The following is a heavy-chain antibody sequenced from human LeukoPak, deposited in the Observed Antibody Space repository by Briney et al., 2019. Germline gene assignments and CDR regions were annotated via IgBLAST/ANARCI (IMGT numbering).Heavy chain of an antibody. CDR1: EFTFSSYE. V-gene: IGHV3-48*03. J-gene: IGHJ6*04. CDR3: ARAPLWGYGMDV. D-gene: IGHD5-18*01. Sequence: GGSLRLSCAASEFTFSSYEMNWVRQAPGKGLEWVSYISSSGSTIYYADSVKGRFTISRDNAKNSLYLQMNSLRAEDTAVYYCARAPLWGYGMDVWGKGTTVTVSS. CDR2: ISSSGSTI.